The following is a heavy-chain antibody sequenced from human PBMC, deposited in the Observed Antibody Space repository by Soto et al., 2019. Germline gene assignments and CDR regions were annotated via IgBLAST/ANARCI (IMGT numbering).Heavy chain of an antibody. Sequence: QVQLVESGGGVVQPGRSLRLSCAASGFTFSSYAMHWVRQAPGKGLEWVAVISYDGSNKYYADSVKGRFTISRDNSKNTLYLQMNSLRAEDTAVYYCASSSADRYFDWLPRPDDAFDIWGQGTMVTVSS. CDR1: GFTFSSYA. CDR2: ISYDGSNK. CDR3: ASSSADRYFDWLPRPDDAFDI. V-gene: IGHV3-30-3*01. D-gene: IGHD3-9*01. J-gene: IGHJ3*02.